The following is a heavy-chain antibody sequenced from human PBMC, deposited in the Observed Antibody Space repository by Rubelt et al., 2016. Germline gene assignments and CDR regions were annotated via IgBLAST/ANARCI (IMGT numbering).Heavy chain of an antibody. D-gene: IGHD6-13*01. CDR1: GFTFSSYD. V-gene: IGHV3-13*04. Sequence: EVQLVESGGGLVQPGGSLRLSCAASGFTFSSYDMHWVRQATGKGLEWVSAIDTAGDTYYPGSVKGRFTISREDAKNSLYLQMNSLRAGDTAVYYCARWGYGSSRPGGEYYYGMDVWGQGTTVTVSS. J-gene: IGHJ6*02. CDR2: IDTAGDT. CDR3: ARWGYGSSRPGGEYYYGMDV.